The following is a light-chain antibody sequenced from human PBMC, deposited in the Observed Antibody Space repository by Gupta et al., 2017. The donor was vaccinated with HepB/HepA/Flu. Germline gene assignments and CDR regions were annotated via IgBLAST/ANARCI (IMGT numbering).Light chain of an antibody. V-gene: IGKV1-5*03. CDR2: KAS. J-gene: IGKJ1*01. CDR1: QSINNK. Sequence: DIQMTQPPSTLSASVGDRLTITCRASQSINNKLVWYQQKPGKAPKLLIYKASSLESGVPSRFSGSGSGTEFTLTISSLQPDDFATYYCQQYDSYKMFGQGTKVEIK. CDR3: QQYDSYKM.